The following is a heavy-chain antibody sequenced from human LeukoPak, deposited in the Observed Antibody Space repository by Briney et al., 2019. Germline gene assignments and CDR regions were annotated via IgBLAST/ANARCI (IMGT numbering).Heavy chain of an antibody. CDR2: ISYDGSNK. Sequence: GGSLRLSCAASGFTFSSYGMHWVRQAPGKGLEWVAVISYDGSNKYYADSVKGRFTISRDNSKNTLYLQMNSLRAEDTAVYYCARLSMVRGDFDYWGQGTLVTVSS. J-gene: IGHJ4*02. CDR3: ARLSMVRGDFDY. D-gene: IGHD3-10*01. V-gene: IGHV3-30*03. CDR1: GFTFSSYG.